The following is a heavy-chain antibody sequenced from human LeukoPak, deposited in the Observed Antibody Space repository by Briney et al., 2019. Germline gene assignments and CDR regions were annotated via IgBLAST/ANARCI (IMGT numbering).Heavy chain of an antibody. Sequence: GSVKVSCKASGYTFTGYYVHWVRQAPGQGPEWMGWINPNSGGTNYAQKVQGRVTMTRDTSISTAYMELTRLRSDDTAVYYCARLERSGPNYWGQGTLVTVSS. D-gene: IGHD6-19*01. CDR3: ARLERSGPNY. J-gene: IGHJ4*02. V-gene: IGHV1-2*02. CDR2: INPNSGGT. CDR1: GYTFTGYY.